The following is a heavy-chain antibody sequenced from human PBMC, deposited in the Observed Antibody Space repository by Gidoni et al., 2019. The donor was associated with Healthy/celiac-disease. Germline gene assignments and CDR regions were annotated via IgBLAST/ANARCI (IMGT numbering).Heavy chain of an antibody. CDR1: GVSISIGGYY. CDR3: ARVLSGYDWPYYYYYMDV. J-gene: IGHJ6*03. CDR2: IYYSGST. Sequence: QVQLQESGPGLVKPSQTLSLTCTVSGVSISIGGYYWSWIRQHPGKGLEWIGYIYYSGSTYYNPSLKSRVTISVDTSKNQFSLKLSSVTAADTAVYYCARVLSGYDWPYYYYYMDVWGKGTTVTVSS. D-gene: IGHD5-12*01. V-gene: IGHV4-31*03.